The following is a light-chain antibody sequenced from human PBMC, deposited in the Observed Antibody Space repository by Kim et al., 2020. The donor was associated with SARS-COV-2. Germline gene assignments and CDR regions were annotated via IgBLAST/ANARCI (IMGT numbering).Light chain of an antibody. CDR2: DVT. CDR1: SSDIGGHKS. Sequence: QSVVTQSASVSGSPGQSITISCTGTSSDIGGHKSVSWYQQHPGKAPKLMIYDVTERPSGVSDRFSGSKSGNTASLTISGLQAEDEADYYCSSYTTTNTWVFGGGTQLTVL. J-gene: IGLJ3*02. V-gene: IGLV2-14*01. CDR3: SSYTTTNTWV.